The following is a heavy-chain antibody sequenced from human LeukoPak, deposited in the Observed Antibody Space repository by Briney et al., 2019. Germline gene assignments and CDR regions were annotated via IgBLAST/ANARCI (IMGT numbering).Heavy chain of an antibody. CDR1: GFTVSSNY. Sequence: GGSLRLSCAASGFTVSSNYMSWVRQAPGKGLEWVSVIYSGGSTYYADSVKGRFTISRDNSKNTLYLQMNSLRAEDTAVYYCARDLTSDGIIDWYTFDYWGQGTLVTVSS. CDR2: IYSGGST. CDR3: ARDLTSDGIIDWYTFDY. V-gene: IGHV3-66*01. D-gene: IGHD3-9*01. J-gene: IGHJ4*02.